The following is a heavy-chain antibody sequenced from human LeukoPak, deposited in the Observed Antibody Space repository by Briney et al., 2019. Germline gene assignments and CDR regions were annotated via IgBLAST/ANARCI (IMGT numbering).Heavy chain of an antibody. CDR1: GYTFTGYY. CDR3: ARGRFGELYPVSFDY. D-gene: IGHD3-10*01. J-gene: IGHJ4*02. V-gene: IGHV1-2*02. CDR2: INPNSGGT. Sequence: RASVKVSCKASGYTFTGYYMHWVRQAPGQGLEWMEWINPNSGGTNYAQKFQGRVTMTRDTSISTAYMELSRLRSDDTAVYYCARGRFGELYPVSFDYWGQGTLVTVSS.